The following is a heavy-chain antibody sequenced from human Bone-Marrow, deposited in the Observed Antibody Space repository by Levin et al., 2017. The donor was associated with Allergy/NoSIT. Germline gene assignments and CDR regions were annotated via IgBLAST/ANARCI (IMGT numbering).Heavy chain of an antibody. Sequence: ESLKISCKGSGYKFSSYWISWVRQLPGTGLEWMGTIDPSDSYTKYSPSFQGHVTISADKSITTAYLQWSSLKASDTGMYYCARHDPQDYVKDYWGQGTLVTVSS. V-gene: IGHV5-10-1*01. J-gene: IGHJ4*02. D-gene: IGHD3-10*02. CDR3: ARHDPQDYVKDY. CDR1: GYKFSSYW. CDR2: IDPSDSYT.